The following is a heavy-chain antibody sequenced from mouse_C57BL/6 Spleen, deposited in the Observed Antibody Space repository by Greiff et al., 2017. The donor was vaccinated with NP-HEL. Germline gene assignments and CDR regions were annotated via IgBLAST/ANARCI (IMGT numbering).Heavy chain of an antibody. CDR3: ARSNSKEGFAD. D-gene: IGHD2-5*01. CDR1: GFTFTSYW. CDR2: IDPSASYT. V-gene: IGHV1-50*01. Sequence: QVQLQQPGAELVKPGASVKLSCTASGFTFTSYWMQWVKQRPGQGLEWIGVIDPSASYTNYNQKFKGQATLTVDTSSNTASMQLSSLTSEAAAVYYCARSNSKEGFADWGQGTLVTVSA. J-gene: IGHJ3*01.